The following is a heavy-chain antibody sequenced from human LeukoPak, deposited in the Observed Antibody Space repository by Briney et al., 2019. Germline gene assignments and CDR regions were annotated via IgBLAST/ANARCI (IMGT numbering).Heavy chain of an antibody. Sequence: PRGSLRLSCAASGFTFSDYYLTWIRQAPGKGLEWVSYISSSSDTNYADSVRGRFTISRDNANKSLYLQMNSLRDEDTAVYYCARVGATWYFQHWGQGALVTASS. CDR1: GFTFSDYY. J-gene: IGHJ1*01. CDR3: ARVGATWYFQH. D-gene: IGHD1-26*01. CDR2: ISSSSDT. V-gene: IGHV3-11*06.